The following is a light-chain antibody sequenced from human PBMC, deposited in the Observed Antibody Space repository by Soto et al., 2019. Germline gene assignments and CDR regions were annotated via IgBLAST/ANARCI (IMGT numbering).Light chain of an antibody. V-gene: IGKV3-20*01. CDR3: QQYDNSRWT. J-gene: IGKJ1*01. CDR1: QSVSASQ. Sequence: IVMTQSPSTLSLSPGERATLPCRASQSVSASQLAWYQQKPGQAPRLLIYGVSSRATGIPDRFSGSGSGTDFTLTISRLEPEDFAMYYCQQYDNSRWTFGQGTKVDIK. CDR2: GVS.